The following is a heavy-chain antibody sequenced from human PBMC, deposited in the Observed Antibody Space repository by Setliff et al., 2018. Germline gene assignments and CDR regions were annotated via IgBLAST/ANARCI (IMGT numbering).Heavy chain of an antibody. Sequence: GESLRLSCAGSGFTFNTYWMTWVRQAPGKGLEWVASITHDGSKTYILDSVKGRFTISRDNTKNSLYLQMNSLRGEDTAVYHCTRDQDYYGMDVWGQGTTVTVS. V-gene: IGHV3-7*01. CDR2: ITHDGSKT. CDR3: TRDQDYYGMDV. J-gene: IGHJ6*02. CDR1: GFTFNTYW.